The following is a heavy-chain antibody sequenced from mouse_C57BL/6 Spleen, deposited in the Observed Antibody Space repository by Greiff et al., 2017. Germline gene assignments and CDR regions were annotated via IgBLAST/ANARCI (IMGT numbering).Heavy chain of an antibody. D-gene: IGHD2-3*01. J-gene: IGHJ4*01. CDR3: ARFYNEDYAMDY. CDR2: INPSSGHT. V-gene: IGHV1-4*01. CDR1: GYTFTSYT. Sequence: LQESGAELARPGASVKMSCQASGYTFTSYTMHWVKQRPGQGLEWIGYINPSSGHTKYNQKLQDKTTLTADKSSSTAYMQLSSLTSEDSAVYYCARFYNEDYAMDYWGQGTSVTVSS.